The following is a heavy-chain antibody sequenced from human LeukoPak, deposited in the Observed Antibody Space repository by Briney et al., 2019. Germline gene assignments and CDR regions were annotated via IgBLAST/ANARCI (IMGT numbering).Heavy chain of an antibody. Sequence: ASVKVSCKASGYTFTGYYMHWVRQAPGKGLEWMGWINPNSGGTNYAQKFQGRVTMPRDTSISTAYMELSRLRSDDTAVYYCARVYSSIPDYWGQGTLVTVSS. J-gene: IGHJ4*02. CDR1: GYTFTGYY. V-gene: IGHV1-2*02. D-gene: IGHD6-19*01. CDR2: INPNSGGT. CDR3: ARVYSSIPDY.